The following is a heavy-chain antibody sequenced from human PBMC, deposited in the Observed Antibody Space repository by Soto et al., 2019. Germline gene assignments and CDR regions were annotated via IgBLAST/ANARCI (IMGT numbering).Heavy chain of an antibody. J-gene: IGHJ4*02. CDR3: ARVGSSGWSPDY. CDR1: GGSISGHY. V-gene: IGHV4-59*11. D-gene: IGHD6-19*01. CDR2: IFYSGGT. Sequence: QVQLQESGPGLVKPSETLSLTCTVSGGSISGHYWTWIRQSPGKGLEWIGYIFYSGGTNYNPSLKSRVTISVDTSKNQFSLKLSSVTAADTAVYYCARVGSSGWSPDYWGQGTLVTVSS.